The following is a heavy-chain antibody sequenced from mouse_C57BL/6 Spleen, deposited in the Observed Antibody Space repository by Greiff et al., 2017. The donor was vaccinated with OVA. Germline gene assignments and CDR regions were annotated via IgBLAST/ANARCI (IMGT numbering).Heavy chain of an antibody. CDR3: ARGEGLPGNLYYFDY. J-gene: IGHJ2*01. CDR1: GYTFTSYW. D-gene: IGHD2-4*01. Sequence: QVQLQQPGAELVRPGSSVKLSCKASGYTFTSYWMHWVKQRPLQGLEWIGNIDPSDSETHYNQKFKDKATLTVDKSSSTAYMQLSSLTSEDSAVYYCARGEGLPGNLYYFDYWGQGTTLTVSS. V-gene: IGHV1-52*01. CDR2: IDPSDSET.